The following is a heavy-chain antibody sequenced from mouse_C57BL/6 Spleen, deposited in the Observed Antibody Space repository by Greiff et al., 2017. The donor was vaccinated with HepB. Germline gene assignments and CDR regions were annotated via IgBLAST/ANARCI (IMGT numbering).Heavy chain of an antibody. CDR3: ARSGGYYGNVDY. D-gene: IGHD2-1*01. Sequence: VQLQQPGAELVMPGASVKLSCKASGYTFTSYWMHWVKQRPGQGLEWIGEIDPSDSYTNYNQKFKGKSTLTVDKSSSTAYMQLSSLTSEDSAVYYCARSGGYYGNVDYWGQGTTLTVSS. CDR1: GYTFTSYW. V-gene: IGHV1-69*01. CDR2: IDPSDSYT. J-gene: IGHJ2*01.